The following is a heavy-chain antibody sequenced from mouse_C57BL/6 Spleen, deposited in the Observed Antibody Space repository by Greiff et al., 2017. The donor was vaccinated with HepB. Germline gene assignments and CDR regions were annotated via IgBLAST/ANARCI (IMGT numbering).Heavy chain of an antibody. D-gene: IGHD1-1*01. Sequence: QVQLQQSGAELVKPGASVKISCKASGYAFSSYWMNWVKQRPGKGLEWIGQIYPGDGDTNYNGKFKGKATLTADKSSSTAYMQLSSLTSEDSAVYFCARSGDYYGSSYENYAMDYWGQGTSVTVSS. CDR3: ARSGDYYGSSYENYAMDY. V-gene: IGHV1-80*01. CDR1: GYAFSSYW. CDR2: IYPGDGDT. J-gene: IGHJ4*01.